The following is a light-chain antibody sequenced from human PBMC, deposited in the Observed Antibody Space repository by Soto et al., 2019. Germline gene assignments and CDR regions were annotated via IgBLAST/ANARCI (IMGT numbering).Light chain of an antibody. Sequence: QAVVTQPPSASGSPGQSVTISCTGTSSDVGGYNYVSWYQQYPGKAPKLMIYEVSKRPSGVPDRFSGSKSGNTASLIVSGLQAEDEADYYCSSYAGSNNLVFGGGTQLTVL. V-gene: IGLV2-8*01. CDR3: SSYAGSNNLV. CDR1: SSDVGGYNY. CDR2: EVS. J-gene: IGLJ3*02.